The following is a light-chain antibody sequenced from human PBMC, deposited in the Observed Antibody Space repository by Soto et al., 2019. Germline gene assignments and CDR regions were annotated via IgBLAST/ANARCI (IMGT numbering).Light chain of an antibody. CDR2: EVT. Sequence: QSVLTQPASVSGSPGQSITISCTGTPSDVGSHNFVSWYQQLPGKAPKLLIYEVTNRPSGTSNRFSGSKSGNTASLTISGLQAEDEADYYCSSFTNSILVFGGGTKLTVL. CDR1: PSDVGSHNF. CDR3: SSFTNSILV. J-gene: IGLJ3*02. V-gene: IGLV2-14*01.